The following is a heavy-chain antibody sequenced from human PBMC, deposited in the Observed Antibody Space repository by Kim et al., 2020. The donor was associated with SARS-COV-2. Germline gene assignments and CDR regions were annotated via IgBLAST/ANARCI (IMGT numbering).Heavy chain of an antibody. CDR3: ATDLAAAGPSGFDP. CDR2: IRNRDNGYTT. Sequence: GGSLRLSCAASGFIFSDHYMDWVRQAPGKGLEWVGRIRNRDNGYTTEYAPSVIGRFTVSRDDSENSLYLQMNGLKTEDTALYYCATDLAAAGPSGFDPWGQGTLVTVSS. V-gene: IGHV3-72*01. D-gene: IGHD6-13*01. J-gene: IGHJ5*02. CDR1: GFIFSDHY.